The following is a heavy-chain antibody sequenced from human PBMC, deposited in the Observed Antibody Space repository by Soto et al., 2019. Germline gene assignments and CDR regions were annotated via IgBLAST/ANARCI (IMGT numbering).Heavy chain of an antibody. V-gene: IGHV3-30*02. D-gene: IGHD1-26*01. CDR1: GTIFSGYG. Sequence: GGSLILSCTTSGTIFSGYGMHWVRQAPGKGLEWVALIRSDGSNIQYADSVKGRFTISRDNSRKILYLQMDSLRADDTAVYYCARDGVGATTYFGYLDYWGQGAPVTVSS. CDR3: ARDGVGATTYFGYLDY. CDR2: IRSDGSNI. J-gene: IGHJ4*02.